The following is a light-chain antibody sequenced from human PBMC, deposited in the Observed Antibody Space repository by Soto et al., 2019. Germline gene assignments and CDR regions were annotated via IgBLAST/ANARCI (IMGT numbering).Light chain of an antibody. CDR3: SSYAGSSNPV. Sequence: QSALTQPPSASGSPGQSVTISCTGTSSDVGGYNYVSWYQQHPGKAPKPVIYEVSKRPSGVPDRFSGSKSGNTASLTVSGLQDEDEADYYCSSYAGSSNPVFGTGTKLTVL. V-gene: IGLV2-8*01. J-gene: IGLJ1*01. CDR2: EVS. CDR1: SSDVGGYNY.